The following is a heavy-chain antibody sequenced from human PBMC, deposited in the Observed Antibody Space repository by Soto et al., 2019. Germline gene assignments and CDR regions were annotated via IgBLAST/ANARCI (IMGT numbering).Heavy chain of an antibody. Sequence: SVKVSCKASGGTFSSYAISWVRQAPGQGLEWMGGIIPIFGTANYAQKSQGRVTITADKSTSTAYMELSSLRSEDTAVYYRARAYLSGRRYYYYGMDVWGQGTTVTSP. V-gene: IGHV1-69*06. D-gene: IGHD6-25*01. CDR2: IIPIFGTA. CDR1: GGTFSSYA. J-gene: IGHJ6*02. CDR3: ARAYLSGRRYYYYGMDV.